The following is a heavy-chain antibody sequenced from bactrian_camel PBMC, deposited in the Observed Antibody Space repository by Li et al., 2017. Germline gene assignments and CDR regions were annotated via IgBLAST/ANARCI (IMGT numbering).Heavy chain of an antibody. Sequence: HVQLVESGGGSVQAGGSLGLSCLISGYEYCAFDMAWYRQFPGKEREFVSRVGGDGETTYVDSVKGRFTISQGTAKTTVYLQMDNLKPEDTAVYYCAVDSSFVTCDGAQGTQVTVS. V-gene: IGHV3S53*01. D-gene: IGHD7*01. J-gene: IGHJ4*01. CDR1: GYEYCAFD. CDR2: VGGDGET. CDR3: AVDSSFVTCD.